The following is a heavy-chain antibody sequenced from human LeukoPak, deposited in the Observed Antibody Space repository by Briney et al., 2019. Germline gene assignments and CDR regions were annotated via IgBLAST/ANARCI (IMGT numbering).Heavy chain of an antibody. D-gene: IGHD3-22*01. V-gene: IGHV1-2*02. J-gene: IGHJ4*02. Sequence: GASVKVSCKASGYTFTRYYMHWVRQAPGQGLEGMGWINPNSGGTNYAQQFQGRVTMTRDTSISTAYMELSRLRSDDTAVYYCARDHGGYVIDYWGQGTLVTVSS. CDR3: ARDHGGYVIDY. CDR2: INPNSGGT. CDR1: GYTFTRYY.